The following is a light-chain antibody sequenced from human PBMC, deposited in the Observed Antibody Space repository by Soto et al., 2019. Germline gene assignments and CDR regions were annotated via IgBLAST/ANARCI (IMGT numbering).Light chain of an antibody. CDR3: QQYGSSPPWT. CDR2: DAS. Sequence: EFVLTQSPGTLSLSPGERATLSCRASQTVRNNYLAWYQQKPGQAPRLLIYDASSRATGIPDRFSGSGSGTDFTLTISRLEPEDFAVYYCQQYGSSPPWTFGQGTKGDI. J-gene: IGKJ1*01. CDR1: QTVRNNY. V-gene: IGKV3-20*01.